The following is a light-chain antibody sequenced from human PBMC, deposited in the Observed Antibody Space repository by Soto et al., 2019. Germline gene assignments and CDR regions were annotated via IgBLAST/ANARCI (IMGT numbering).Light chain of an antibody. Sequence: EIVMTQSPATLSLSPGERATLSCRASQTIDNTLAWYQRKPGQAPRLLVYGASTRATGIPARFSGSGAGTDFTLTITSLQSEDFGVYFCQQYKDWPTTFGQGTRLEIK. J-gene: IGKJ5*01. CDR1: QTIDNT. CDR2: GAS. V-gene: IGKV3-15*01. CDR3: QQYKDWPTT.